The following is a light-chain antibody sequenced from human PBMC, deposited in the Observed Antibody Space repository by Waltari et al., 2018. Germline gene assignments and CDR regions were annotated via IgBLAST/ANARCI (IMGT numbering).Light chain of an antibody. Sequence: QSALTQPPSASGSPGQSVTISCTGTSSDVGGYNSVSWYQQHPGKAPKLMIYEVTKRPSGVPDRFSGSKSGNTASLTVPGLQAEDETDYYCSSYSGSNKLVFGGGTKLTVL. J-gene: IGLJ2*01. CDR2: EVT. CDR3: SSYSGSNKLV. V-gene: IGLV2-8*01. CDR1: SSDVGGYNS.